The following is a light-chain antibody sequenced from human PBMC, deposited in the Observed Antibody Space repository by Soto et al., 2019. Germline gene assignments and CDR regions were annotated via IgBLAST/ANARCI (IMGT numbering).Light chain of an antibody. J-gene: IGKJ4*01. CDR1: QSVSSN. CDR2: GAS. Sequence: EIVMTQSPATLSVSPGERDTLSCRASQSVSSNLAWYQQKPGQAPRLLIYGASTRATGIPARFSGSESGTEFTLTISSLQSEDFAVYYCQQYNNWPPLTFGGGTKVEI. CDR3: QQYNNWPPLT. V-gene: IGKV3-15*01.